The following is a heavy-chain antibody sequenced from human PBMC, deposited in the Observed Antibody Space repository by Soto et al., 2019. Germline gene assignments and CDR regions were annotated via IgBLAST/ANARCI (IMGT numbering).Heavy chain of an antibody. CDR1: GGSISTYY. D-gene: IGHD5-12*01. Sequence: QVQLQESGPGLVKPSETLSLTCTVSGGSISTYYWSWIRQPPGKGLEWIGYIYYSGSTNYSTNYNPTLQSRVTISVDTSKLQFSLKLPSVTSADTAVYPCARGAGLRIGGYYFDHWGQGTLVTVSS. CDR3: ARGAGLRIGGYYFDH. J-gene: IGHJ4*02. V-gene: IGHV4-59*01. CDR2: IYYSGSTNYST.